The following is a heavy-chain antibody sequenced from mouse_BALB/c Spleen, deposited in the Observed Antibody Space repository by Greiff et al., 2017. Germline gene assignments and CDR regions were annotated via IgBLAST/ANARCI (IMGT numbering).Heavy chain of an antibody. V-gene: IGHV5-6-4*01. J-gene: IGHJ3*01. CDR3: ARDGYGWFAY. CDR1: GFTFSSYT. D-gene: IGHD2-10*02. Sequence: EVKLVESGGGLVKPGGSLKLSCAASGFTFSSYTMSWVRQTPEKRLEWVATISSGGGNTYYPDSVKGRFTISRDNAKNNLYLQMSSLKSEDTAMYYCARDGYGWFAYWGQGTLVTVSA. CDR2: ISSGGGNT.